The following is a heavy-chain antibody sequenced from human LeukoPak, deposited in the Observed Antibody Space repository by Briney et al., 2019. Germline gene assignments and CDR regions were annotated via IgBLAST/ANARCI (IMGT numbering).Heavy chain of an antibody. CDR2: ISAYNGNT. Sequence: ASVKVSCKASGYTFTSYSISWVRQAPGQGLEWMGWISAYNGNTNYAQKLQGRVTMTTDTSTSTAYMELRSLRSDDTAVYYCARDLAGVVVPAAIPDAFDIWGQGTMVTVSS. CDR3: ARDLAGVVVPAAIPDAFDI. V-gene: IGHV1-18*01. J-gene: IGHJ3*02. D-gene: IGHD2-2*01. CDR1: GYTFTSYS.